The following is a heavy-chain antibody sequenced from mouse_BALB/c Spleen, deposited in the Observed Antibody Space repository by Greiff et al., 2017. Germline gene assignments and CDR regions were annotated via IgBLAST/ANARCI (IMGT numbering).Heavy chain of an antibody. CDR1: GYSFTGYG. Sequence: VQLEQSGPGLVAPSQTLSITCTVTGYSFTGYGVNWVRQPPGKGLEWLGMIWGDGSTDYNSAPKSRLSISKDNSTSQVFLKMNSLQTDDTARYYCARAGKLLRGFAYWGQGTLVTVSA. D-gene: IGHD1-1*01. CDR2: IWGDGST. J-gene: IGHJ3*01. V-gene: IGHV2-6-7*01. CDR3: ARAGKLLRGFAY.